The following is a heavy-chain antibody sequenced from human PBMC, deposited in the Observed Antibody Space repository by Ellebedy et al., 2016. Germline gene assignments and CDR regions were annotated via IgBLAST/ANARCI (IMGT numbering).Heavy chain of an antibody. V-gene: IGHV3-23*01. CDR1: GSTFSNFF. CDR2: ISGNGDKR. J-gene: IGHJ4*02. Sequence: GGSLRLSXAVSGSTFSNFFMSWVRPASRKRLEWFSTISGNGDKRDLADSVKGRFTISRDNSRNTVHLQMNNLIGEDTAVYYCRQGHYADYWGQGTLVIVSS. CDR3: RQGHYADY.